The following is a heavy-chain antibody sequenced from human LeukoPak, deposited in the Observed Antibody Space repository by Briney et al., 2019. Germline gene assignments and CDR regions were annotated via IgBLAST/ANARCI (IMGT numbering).Heavy chain of an antibody. CDR2: IYSGGST. CDR1: GFTVSSNY. D-gene: IGHD6-6*01. Sequence: GGSLRLSCAASGFTVSSNYMSWVRQAPGKGLEWVSVIYSGGSTYNADSVKGRFTISRDNSKNTLYLQMNSLRAEDTAVYYCARGSSKGGSIGYYFDYWGQGTLVTVSS. J-gene: IGHJ4*02. V-gene: IGHV3-66*02. CDR3: ARGSSKGGSIGYYFDY.